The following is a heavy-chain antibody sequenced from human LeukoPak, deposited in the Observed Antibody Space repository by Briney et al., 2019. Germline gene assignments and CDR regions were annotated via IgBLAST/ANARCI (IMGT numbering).Heavy chain of an antibody. D-gene: IGHD6-19*01. V-gene: IGHV4-59*08. J-gene: IGHJ5*02. Sequence: SETLSLTCTVSGGSISSYYWSWIRQPPGKGLEWIGYIYYSGSTNYNPSLKSRVTIPVDTSKNQFSLKLSSVTAADTAVYYCARLDRNSGWGFDPWGQGTLVTVSS. CDR2: IYYSGST. CDR3: ARLDRNSGWGFDP. CDR1: GGSISSYY.